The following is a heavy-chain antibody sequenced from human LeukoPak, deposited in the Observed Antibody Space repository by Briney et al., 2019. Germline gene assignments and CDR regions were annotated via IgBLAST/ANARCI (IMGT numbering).Heavy chain of an antibody. CDR1: GGSISSYY. Sequence: SETLSLTCTVSGGSISSYYRSWIRQPPGKGLEWIGYIYTSGSTNYNPPLKSRVTISVDTSKNQFSLKLSSVTAADTAVYYCARRDYQEKYNWFDPWGQGTLVTVSS. CDR3: ARRDYQEKYNWFDP. V-gene: IGHV4-4*09. D-gene: IGHD2-2*01. CDR2: IYTSGST. J-gene: IGHJ5*02.